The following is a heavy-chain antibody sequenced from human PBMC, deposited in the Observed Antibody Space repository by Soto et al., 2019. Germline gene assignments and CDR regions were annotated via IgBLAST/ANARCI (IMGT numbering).Heavy chain of an antibody. CDR3: TRDRSSWYSYYFDY. D-gene: IGHD6-13*01. J-gene: IGHJ4*02. Sequence: GGSLRLSCTASGFTFGDYAMSWFRQAPGKGLEWVGFIRSKAYGGTTEYAASVKGRFTISRDDSKSIAYLQMNSLKTEDTAVYYCTRDRSSWYSYYFDYWGQGTLVTVSS. CDR1: GFTFGDYA. CDR2: IRSKAYGGTT. V-gene: IGHV3-49*03.